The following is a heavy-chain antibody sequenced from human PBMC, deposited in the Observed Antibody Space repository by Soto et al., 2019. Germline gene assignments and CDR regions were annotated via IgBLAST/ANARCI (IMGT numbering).Heavy chain of an antibody. D-gene: IGHD4-17*01. J-gene: IGHJ4*02. V-gene: IGHV1-24*01. CDR3: AAGVTTFDY. CDR2: LDYEEGER. CDR1: GTSLSGLP. Sequence: ASVKVSCRVSGTSLSGLPMHWVRQAPGKGLEWMGSLDYEEGERSFAHRFQGRLTVTEDTSTDTAYMELSSLMSEDTAVYYCAAGVTTFDYWGQGTLVTVSS.